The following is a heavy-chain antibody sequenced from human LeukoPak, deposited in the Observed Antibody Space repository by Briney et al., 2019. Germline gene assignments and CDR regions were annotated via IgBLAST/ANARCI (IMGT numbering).Heavy chain of an antibody. V-gene: IGHV4-59*01. Sequence: PSETLSLTCTVSGGSISSYYWSWIRQPPGKGLEWIGYIYYSGSTNYNPSLKSRVTISVDTSKNQFSLKLSSVTAADTAVYYCARGVGRFGAYFDYWGQGTLVTVSS. CDR1: GGSISSYY. J-gene: IGHJ4*02. CDR2: IYYSGST. D-gene: IGHD3-10*01. CDR3: ARGVGRFGAYFDY.